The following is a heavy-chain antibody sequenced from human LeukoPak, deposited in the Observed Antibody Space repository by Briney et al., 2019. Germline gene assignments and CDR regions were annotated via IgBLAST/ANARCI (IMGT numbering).Heavy chain of an antibody. CDR3: AKSRGSGSYYKGNDY. D-gene: IGHD3-10*01. V-gene: IGHV3-53*01. J-gene: IGHJ4*02. Sequence: GGSLRLSCAASGFTVVDNYLAWVRQSPDRGLEWVSAIYTGGTTYYADSVKGRFTISRDNSKSTLYLQMNSLEAEDTAVYYCAKSRGSGSYYKGNDYWGQGTLVTVSS. CDR2: IYTGGTT. CDR1: GFTVVDNY.